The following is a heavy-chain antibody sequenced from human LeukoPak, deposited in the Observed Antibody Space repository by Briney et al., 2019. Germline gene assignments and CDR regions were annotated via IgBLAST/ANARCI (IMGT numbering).Heavy chain of an antibody. Sequence: ASVKVSCKASGYTFTRYGISWVRQAPGQGLEWIGWISANNDDTRYAQNFQGRVTMTADASTTVYMELSGLKSDDTAVCYCARDFYSSGGTWSDCFDPWGQGTVVTVSS. CDR1: GYTFTRYG. D-gene: IGHD2-15*01. CDR2: ISANNDDT. J-gene: IGHJ5*02. CDR3: ARDFYSSGGTWSDCFDP. V-gene: IGHV1-18*01.